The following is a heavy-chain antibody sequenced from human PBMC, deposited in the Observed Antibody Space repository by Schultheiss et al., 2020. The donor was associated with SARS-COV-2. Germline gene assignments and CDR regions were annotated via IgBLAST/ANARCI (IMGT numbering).Heavy chain of an antibody. CDR2: INHSGST. Sequence: SQTLSLTCAVYGGSFSGYYWSWIRQPPGKGLEWIGEINHSGSTYYNPSLKSRVTISVDKSKNQFSLKLNSVTAADTAVYYCARASFGNTVTIDRWGQGTLVTVSS. CDR1: GGSFSGYY. CDR3: ARASFGNTVTIDR. D-gene: IGHD4-17*01. J-gene: IGHJ5*02. V-gene: IGHV4-34*01.